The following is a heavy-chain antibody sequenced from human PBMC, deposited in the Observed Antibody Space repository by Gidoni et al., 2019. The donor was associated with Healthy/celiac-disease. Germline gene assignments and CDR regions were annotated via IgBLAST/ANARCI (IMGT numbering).Heavy chain of an antibody. CDR1: GFTFDDYA. V-gene: IGHV3-9*01. CDR3: ANQIGEYSSSWGGGAFDI. D-gene: IGHD6-13*01. J-gene: IGHJ3*02. Sequence: EVQLVESGGGLVQPGRSLRLSCAASGFTFDDYAMHWVRQAPGKGLEWVSGISWNSGSIGYADSVKGRFTISRDNAKNSLYLQMNSLRAEDTALYYCANQIGEYSSSWGGGAFDIWGQGTMVTVSS. CDR2: ISWNSGSI.